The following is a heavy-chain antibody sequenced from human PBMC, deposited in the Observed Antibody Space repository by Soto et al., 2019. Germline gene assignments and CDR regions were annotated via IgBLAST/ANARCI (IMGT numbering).Heavy chain of an antibody. D-gene: IGHD6-19*01. J-gene: IGHJ4*02. Sequence: PXGSLSLSFNACGFTFSGYGMHWVRQAPGKGLEWVALIWNDGSDKYYVDSVKGRFTISRDNSKKTLFLQMNSLRAEDTAVYYCARLGSGWSADYWGQGTLVTVSS. CDR1: GFTFSGYG. CDR3: ARLGSGWSADY. V-gene: IGHV3-33*01. CDR2: IWNDGSDK.